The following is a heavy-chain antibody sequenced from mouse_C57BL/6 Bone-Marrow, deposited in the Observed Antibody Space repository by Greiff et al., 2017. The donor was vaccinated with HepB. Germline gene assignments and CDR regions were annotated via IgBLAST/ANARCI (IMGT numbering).Heavy chain of an antibody. V-gene: IGHV1-80*01. Sequence: VQLQQSGAELVKPGASVKLSCKASGYAFSSYWMNWVKQRPGKGLEWIGQIDPGDGDTNYNGKFKGKATMTAYKSSSTAYMQLSSLTSEDSAVYFCARRDYYGLWYFDVWGTGTTVTVSS. J-gene: IGHJ1*03. CDR3: ARRDYYGLWYFDV. CDR1: GYAFSSYW. CDR2: IDPGDGDT. D-gene: IGHD2-1*01.